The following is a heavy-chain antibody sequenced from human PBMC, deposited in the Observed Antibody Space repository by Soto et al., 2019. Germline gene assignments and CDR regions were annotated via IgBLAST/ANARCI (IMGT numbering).Heavy chain of an antibody. J-gene: IGHJ4*02. CDR1: GFTISTHG. CDR3: AAATTWNFHFHY. V-gene: IGHV3-33*01. CDR2: IWYDGSNR. Sequence: QVQLVEYGGGVVQPGTSLRLSCAASGFTISTHGMHWVRQAPGKGLEWVANIWYDGSNRFYADSVKGRFTISKDNSKNTLYLQMSSLRAEDTAVYYCAAATTWNFHFHYWGQGTQVTVSS. D-gene: IGHD1-7*01.